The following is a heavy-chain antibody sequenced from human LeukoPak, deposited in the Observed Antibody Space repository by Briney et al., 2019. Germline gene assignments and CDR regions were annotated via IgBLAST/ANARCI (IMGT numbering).Heavy chain of an antibody. CDR1: GFTFSSYG. J-gene: IGHJ4*02. CDR3: AKDRGYSSGWYAGGVDY. V-gene: IGHV3-30*02. Sequence: GGSLRLSCAASGFTFSSYGMHWVRQAPGKGLEWAAFIRYDGSNKYYADSVKGRFTISRDNSKNTLYLQMNSLRAEDTAVYYCAKDRGYSSGWYAGGVDYWGQGTLVTVSS. D-gene: IGHD6-19*01. CDR2: IRYDGSNK.